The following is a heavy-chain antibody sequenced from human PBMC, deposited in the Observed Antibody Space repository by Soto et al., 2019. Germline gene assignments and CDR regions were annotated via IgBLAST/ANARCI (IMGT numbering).Heavy chain of an antibody. D-gene: IGHD2-21*02. J-gene: IGHJ5*02. CDR1: GFTFSSYA. CDR3: ARWAGGDGMLGWFDP. V-gene: IGHV3-30-3*01. CDR2: ISYDGSNK. Sequence: QVQLVESGGGVVQPGRSLRLSCAASGFTFSSYAMHWVRQAPGKGLEWVAVISYDGSNKYYADSVKGRFTISRDNSKNTLYLQMNSLRAEVTAVYYCARWAGGDGMLGWFDPWGQGTLVTVSS.